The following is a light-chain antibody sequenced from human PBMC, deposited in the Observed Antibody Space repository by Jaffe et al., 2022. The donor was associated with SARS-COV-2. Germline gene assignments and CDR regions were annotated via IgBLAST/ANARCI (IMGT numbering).Light chain of an antibody. J-gene: IGKJ5*01. CDR3: HQYGRSPIT. V-gene: IGKV3-20*01. Sequence: EIVLTQSPGTLSLSPGDRAALSCRASQSVRSSYLTWYQQKPGQAPRVLIYGAFRKATGIPDRFSGSGSGTDFTLTISRLEPEDFAVYYCHQYGRSPITFGQGTRLEIK. CDR1: QSVRSSY. CDR2: GAF.